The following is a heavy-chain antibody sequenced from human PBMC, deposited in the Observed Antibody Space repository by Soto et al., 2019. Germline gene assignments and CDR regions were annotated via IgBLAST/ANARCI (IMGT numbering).Heavy chain of an antibody. CDR3: AKVFSPEGGNYFDY. CDR2: ISNSFSDGNT. V-gene: IGHV3-23*01. J-gene: IGHJ4*02. Sequence: PGGSLRLSCAASGFTFRTYGMHWVRQAPGKGLEWVSAISNSFSDGNTHYADSVKGRFTISRDNDKNTVFLEMNSLRAEDTAVYYCAKVFSPEGGNYFDYWGQGTLVTVSS. CDR1: GFTFRTYG.